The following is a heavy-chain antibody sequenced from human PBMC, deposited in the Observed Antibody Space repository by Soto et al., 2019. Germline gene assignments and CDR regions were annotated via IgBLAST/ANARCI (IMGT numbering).Heavy chain of an antibody. D-gene: IGHD5-12*01. J-gene: IGHJ6*02. CDR2: ISGSGGST. CDR3: AKDRSIVATIWYGMDV. Sequence: EVQLLESGGGLVQPGGSLRLSCAASGFTFSSYAMSWVRQAPGKGLEWVSAISGSGGSTYYADSVKGRFTISRDNSKNTLYLQMNSLRAEDTAVYYCAKDRSIVATIWYGMDVWGQGTTVTVSS. CDR1: GFTFSSYA. V-gene: IGHV3-23*01.